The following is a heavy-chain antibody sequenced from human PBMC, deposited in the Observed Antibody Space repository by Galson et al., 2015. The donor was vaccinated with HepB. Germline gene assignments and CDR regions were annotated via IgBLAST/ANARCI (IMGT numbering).Heavy chain of an antibody. Sequence: SLRLSCAASGFTFTNAWMTWVRQAPGKGLEWVGHIKNKVDGGTSEYAAPVKGRFTISRDDSRDTVFLQLNSLQTEDTAVYFCAAGDSRSYYCIQFWGQGTLVTVSS. CDR2: IKNKVDGGTS. CDR1: GFTFTNAW. D-gene: IGHD2/OR15-2a*01. CDR3: AAGDSRSYYCIQF. J-gene: IGHJ4*02. V-gene: IGHV3-15*01.